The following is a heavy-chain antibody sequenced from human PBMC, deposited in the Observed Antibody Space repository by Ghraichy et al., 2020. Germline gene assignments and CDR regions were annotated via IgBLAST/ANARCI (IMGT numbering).Heavy chain of an antibody. D-gene: IGHD2-15*01. J-gene: IGHJ6*02. CDR1: GFTFSSYA. V-gene: IGHV3-23*01. CDR3: ARYCSGGSCYGVPYYYYYGMDV. Sequence: LSLTCAASGFTFSSYAMSWVRQAPGKGLEWVSAISGSGGSTYYADSVKGRFTISRDNSKNTLYLQMNSLRAEDTAVYYCARYCSGGSCYGVPYYYYYGMDVWGQGTTVTVSS. CDR2: ISGSGGST.